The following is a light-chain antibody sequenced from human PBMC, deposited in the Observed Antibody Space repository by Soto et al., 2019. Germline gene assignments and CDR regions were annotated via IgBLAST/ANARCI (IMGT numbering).Light chain of an antibody. CDR2: AAS. J-gene: IGKJ1*01. V-gene: IGKV1-12*01. CDR1: RGIGDR. CDR3: LQVSSFPRT. Sequence: QVTQSQSSLSAVVGDRVTITCRASRGIGDRLAWFQQKPGKAPQFLIQAASNLQSGVPSRFSGSGSGTEFILSINSLQPEDIATYYCLQVSSFPRTFAQGTKVDI.